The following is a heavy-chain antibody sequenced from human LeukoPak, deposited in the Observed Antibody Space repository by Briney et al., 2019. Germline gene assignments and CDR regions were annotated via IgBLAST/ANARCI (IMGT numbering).Heavy chain of an antibody. Sequence: GASVKVSCKAAGYTFTSYYMHWVRQAPGQGLEWMGIINPSGGSTSYAQKFQGRVTMTRDMSTSTVYMELSSLRSEDTAVYYCARGVSVGLTRNAFDIWGQGTMVTVSS. CDR2: INPSGGST. CDR3: ARGVSVGLTRNAFDI. CDR1: GYTFTSYY. D-gene: IGHD6-13*01. V-gene: IGHV1-46*01. J-gene: IGHJ3*02.